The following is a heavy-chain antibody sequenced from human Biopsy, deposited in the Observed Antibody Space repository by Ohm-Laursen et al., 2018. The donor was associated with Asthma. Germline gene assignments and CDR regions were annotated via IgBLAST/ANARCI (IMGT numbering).Heavy chain of an antibody. CDR2: IYWDDYN. CDR1: GSSLRTPGVG. D-gene: IGHD3-9*01. V-gene: IGHV2-5*02. Sequence: TQTLTLTCSFSGSSLRTPGVGVGWIRQSPGKALEWLALIYWDDYNLFRPSLKRRPTITKDPSKNQVVLTMTKMDPVDSGTYYCALSQDSGFDDHSPSWFDPWGQGTLVTVSS. CDR3: ALSQDSGFDDHSPSWFDP. J-gene: IGHJ5*02.